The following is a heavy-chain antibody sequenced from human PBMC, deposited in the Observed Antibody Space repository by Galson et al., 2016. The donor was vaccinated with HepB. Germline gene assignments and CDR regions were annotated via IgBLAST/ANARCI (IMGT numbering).Heavy chain of an antibody. CDR3: ARYSSSWSKYFQH. Sequence: SETLSLTCAVYGGSLSGYYWSWIRQSPGKGLEWIGECSHTGSTKYNPSLERRLSTSIDTSKNQFSLKLSSVTVADTAMYYCARYSSSWSKYFQHWGRGSLVIVSS. J-gene: IGHJ1*01. V-gene: IGHV4-34*01. CDR1: GGSLSGYY. D-gene: IGHD6-19*01. CDR2: CSHTGST.